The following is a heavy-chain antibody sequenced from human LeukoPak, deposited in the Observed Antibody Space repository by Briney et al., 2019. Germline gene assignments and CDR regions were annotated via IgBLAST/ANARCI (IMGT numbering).Heavy chain of an antibody. Sequence: SETLSLTCSVSGGSIRNYYWSWIRQPTGKGLEYIGYIYSSGNTDYNPSLKSRVTISVDTSKNQFSLKLSSVTAADTAVYYCARGGYNPFDYWGQGTLVTVSS. CDR1: GGSIRNYY. CDR2: IYSSGNT. CDR3: ARGGYNPFDY. V-gene: IGHV4-4*09. J-gene: IGHJ4*02. D-gene: IGHD5-24*01.